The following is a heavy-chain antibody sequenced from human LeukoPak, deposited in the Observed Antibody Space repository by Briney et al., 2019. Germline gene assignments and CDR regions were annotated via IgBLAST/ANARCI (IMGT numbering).Heavy chain of an antibody. CDR2: ISSSSSTI. J-gene: IGHJ4*02. Sequence: GGSLRLSCAASGFTFSSYRMNWVRQAPGKGLEWVSYISSSSSTIYYADSVKGRFTISRDNAKNSLYLQMNSLRAEDMAFYYCAKGQYGDVLRALDYWGQGTLVTVSS. CDR3: AKGQYGDVLRALDY. V-gene: IGHV3-48*04. CDR1: GFTFSSYR. D-gene: IGHD2-21*01.